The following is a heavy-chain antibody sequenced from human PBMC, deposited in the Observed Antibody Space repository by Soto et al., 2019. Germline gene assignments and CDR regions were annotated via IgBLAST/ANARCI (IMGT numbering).Heavy chain of an antibody. CDR2: ISYSGSS. Sequence: PSETLSLTCTVSGGSNIRDGCYWSWIRQHPGKGLEWIAYISYSGSSYSNPSLKSRVTISADTSKNQFSLRLTSVTAADTAVYFCARATPAGSADFWGQGTLVTVYS. D-gene: IGHD2-2*01. CDR1: GGSNIRDGCY. V-gene: IGHV4-31*03. J-gene: IGHJ4*02. CDR3: ARATPAGSADF.